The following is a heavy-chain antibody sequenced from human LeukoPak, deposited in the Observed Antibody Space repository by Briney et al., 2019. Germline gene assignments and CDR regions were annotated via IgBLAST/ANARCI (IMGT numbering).Heavy chain of an antibody. CDR3: ARVSIAARRGGGFDY. Sequence: SETLSLTCAVYGGSFSGYYWSWIRQPPGKGLEWIGEINHSGSTNYNPSLKSRVTISVDTSKNQFSLKLSSVTAADTAVYYWARVSIAARRGGGFDYWGQGTLVTVSS. J-gene: IGHJ4*02. CDR1: GGSFSGYY. V-gene: IGHV4-34*01. CDR2: INHSGST. D-gene: IGHD6-6*01.